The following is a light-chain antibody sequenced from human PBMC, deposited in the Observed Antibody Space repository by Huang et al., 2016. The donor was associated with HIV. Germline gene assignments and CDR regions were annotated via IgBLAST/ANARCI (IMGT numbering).Light chain of an antibody. V-gene: IGKV3-20*01. CDR2: GAS. CDR1: QSVVSDY. J-gene: IGKJ1*01. CDR3: QHYGRSPTWT. Sequence: DIVLTQSPGTLSLSPGERATLSCRASQSVVSDYLAWYQHRPGQAPRLLIYGASSRATGIPDRFSGSWYGTDFTLTIIRLEPEDFAVYYCQHYGRSPTWTFGQGTKVDIK.